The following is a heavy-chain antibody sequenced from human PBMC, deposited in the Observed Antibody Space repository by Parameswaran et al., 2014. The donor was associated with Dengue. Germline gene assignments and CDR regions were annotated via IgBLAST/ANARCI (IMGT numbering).Heavy chain of an antibody. Sequence: PGASVKVSCKASGYTFTSYYMHWVRQAPGQGLEWMGIINPSGGSTSYAQKFQGRVTMTRDTSTSTVYMELSSLRSEDTAVYYCARPLRLGELSLYAHDAFDIWAKGQWSPSPQ. V-gene: IGHV1-46*01. J-gene: IGHJ3*02. CDR2: INPSGGST. CDR1: GYTFTSYY. D-gene: IGHD3-16*02. CDR3: ARPLRLGELSLYAHDAFDI.